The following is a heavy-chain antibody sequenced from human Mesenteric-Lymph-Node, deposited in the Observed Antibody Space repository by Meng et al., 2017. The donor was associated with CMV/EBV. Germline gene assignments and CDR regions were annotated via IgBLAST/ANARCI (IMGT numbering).Heavy chain of an antibody. CDR1: GGSLSSGSYY. J-gene: IGHJ4*02. CDR3: ARSYRTGRFFGYFDY. V-gene: IGHV4-61*01. Sequence: ESLKISCTVSGGSLSSGSYYWSWIRQPPGKGLEWIGYIYYSGNTNYNPSLKSRVTISVDTSKNQFSLNLGSVTAADTAVYYCARSYRTGRFFGYFDYWGQGTVVTVSS. CDR2: IYYSGNT. D-gene: IGHD3-3*01.